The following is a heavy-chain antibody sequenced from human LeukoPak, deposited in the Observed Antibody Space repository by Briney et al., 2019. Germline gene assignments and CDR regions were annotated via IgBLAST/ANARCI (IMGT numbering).Heavy chain of an antibody. Sequence: SETLSLTCAVSSSSFSTSYRRGWIRQPPGKGLEWIGTFYHPGNTYYNPSLKSRVTISVDPSKNQFSLNLTFVTAADTAVYYCANVNTVSTAYFDYWGQGTLVTVSS. CDR2: FYHPGNT. J-gene: IGHJ4*02. CDR3: ANVNTVSTAYFDY. CDR1: SSSFSTSYR. V-gene: IGHV4-38-2*01. D-gene: IGHD5/OR15-5a*01.